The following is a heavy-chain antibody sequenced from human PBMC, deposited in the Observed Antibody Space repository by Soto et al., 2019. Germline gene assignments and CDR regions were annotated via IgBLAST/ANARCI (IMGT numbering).Heavy chain of an antibody. D-gene: IGHD3-10*01. Sequence: QVQLVQSGAEVKKPGASVKVSCKASGYTFTSYGISWVRQAPGQGLEWMGWISAYNGNTNYAQKLQGRVTMTTDTSTSTAYMELRSPRSDDTAVYYCARDGMVRGVIGYYGMDVWGQGTTVTVSS. J-gene: IGHJ6*02. CDR3: ARDGMVRGVIGYYGMDV. CDR2: ISAYNGNT. CDR1: GYTFTSYG. V-gene: IGHV1-18*01.